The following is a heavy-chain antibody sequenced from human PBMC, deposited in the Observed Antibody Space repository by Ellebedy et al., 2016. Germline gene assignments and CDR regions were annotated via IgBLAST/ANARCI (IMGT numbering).Heavy chain of an antibody. D-gene: IGHD2-2*01. CDR1: GFTFSGSA. Sequence: GGSLRLXCAASGFTFSGSAMHWVRQASGKGLEWVGRIRSKANSYATAYAASVKGRFTISRDDSKNTAYLQMNSLKTEDTAVYYCTRLECSSTSCPPFDYWGQGTLVTVSS. CDR3: TRLECSSTSCPPFDY. V-gene: IGHV3-73*01. J-gene: IGHJ4*02. CDR2: IRSKANSYAT.